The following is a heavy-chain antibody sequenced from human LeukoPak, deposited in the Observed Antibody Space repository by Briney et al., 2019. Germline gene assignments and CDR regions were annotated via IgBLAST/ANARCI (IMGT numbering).Heavy chain of an antibody. Sequence: GGSLRLSCTASGFIFSTSWMTWVRQAPGKGLEWVANINLDGSEKYYVDSVKGRFTISRDNAKNTLYLQMNSLTTEDSGLYYCAKDGGLRDGPYYFDYCGRGTLVTVSS. CDR1: GFIFSTSW. J-gene: IGHJ4*02. CDR3: AKDGGLRDGPYYFDY. D-gene: IGHD5-24*01. CDR2: INLDGSEK. V-gene: IGHV3-7*01.